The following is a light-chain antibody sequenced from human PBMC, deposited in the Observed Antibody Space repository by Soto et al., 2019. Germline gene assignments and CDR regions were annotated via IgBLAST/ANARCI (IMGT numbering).Light chain of an antibody. CDR2: RNN. V-gene: IGLV1-47*01. CDR1: SSNIGSNY. Sequence: QSVLSQPPSASGTPGQRVTISCSGSSSNIGSNYVYWYQQLPGTAPKLLIYRNNQRPSGVPDRFSGSKSGTSASLAISGLRSEDEADYYCAAWDDSLSGYVVFGGGTKVPVL. CDR3: AAWDDSLSGYVV. J-gene: IGLJ2*01.